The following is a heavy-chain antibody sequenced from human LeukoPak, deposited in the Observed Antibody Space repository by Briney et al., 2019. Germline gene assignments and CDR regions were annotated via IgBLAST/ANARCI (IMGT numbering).Heavy chain of an antibody. CDR3: ARGRTYYDSTGYYY. CDR2: IYYSGNT. J-gene: IGHJ4*02. CDR1: GGSISSGDYY. D-gene: IGHD3-22*01. V-gene: IGHV4-61*08. Sequence: SETLSLTCTVSGGSISSGDYYWSWIRQPPGKGLEWIGYIYYSGNTNYNPSLKSRVTISVDTSKNQFSLKLSSVTAADTAVYYCARGRTYYDSTGYYYWGRGTLVTVSS.